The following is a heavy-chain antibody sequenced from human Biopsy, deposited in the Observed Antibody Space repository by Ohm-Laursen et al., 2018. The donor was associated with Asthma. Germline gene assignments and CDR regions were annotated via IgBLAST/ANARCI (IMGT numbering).Heavy chain of an antibody. D-gene: IGHD1-1*01. CDR2: ISKDASTQ. CDR1: GFSFSNFA. CDR3: VRDGTDDAFDI. V-gene: IGHV3-30*01. J-gene: IGHJ3*02. Sequence: SLRLSFTASGFSFSNFAIHWVRQAPGKGREWVGVISKDASTQDYADSVKGRFTMARDNSKNTLDLQMNSLREEDTAVYYCVRDGTDDAFDIWGQGTVVSVSS.